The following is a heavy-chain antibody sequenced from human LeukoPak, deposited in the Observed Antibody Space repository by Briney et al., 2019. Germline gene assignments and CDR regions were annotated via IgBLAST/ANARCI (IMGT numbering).Heavy chain of an antibody. Sequence: ASVKVSCKASGYTFTSYGISWVRQAPGQGLEWMGWISAYNGNTSYAQKLQGRVTMTTDTSTSTAYMELRSLRSDDTAVYYCARTHLLPSGSCIYYYYYYMDVWGKGTTVTVSS. D-gene: IGHD1-26*01. J-gene: IGHJ6*03. CDR3: ARTHLLPSGSCIYYYYYYMDV. V-gene: IGHV1-18*01. CDR1: GYTFTSYG. CDR2: ISAYNGNT.